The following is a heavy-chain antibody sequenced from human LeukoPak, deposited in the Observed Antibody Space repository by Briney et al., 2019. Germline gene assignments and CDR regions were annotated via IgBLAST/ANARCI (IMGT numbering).Heavy chain of an antibody. Sequence: GGSLRLSCATSGFIFRTYAMSWVRQTPGKGLEWVAAISGSDPGTYYAPSVRGRFTISRDNSKNTLYLQMNSLRAEDTAIYYCAKAPLGHCSGALWYHLAPWGPGTLVSVPA. D-gene: IGHD2-15*01. CDR3: AKAPLGHCSGALWYHLAP. V-gene: IGHV3-23*01. J-gene: IGHJ5*02. CDR1: GFIFRTYA. CDR2: ISGSDPGT.